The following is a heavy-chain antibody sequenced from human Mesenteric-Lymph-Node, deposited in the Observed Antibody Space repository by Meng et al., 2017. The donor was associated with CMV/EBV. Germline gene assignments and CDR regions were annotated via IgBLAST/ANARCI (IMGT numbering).Heavy chain of an antibody. J-gene: IGHJ6*02. CDR1: GYRFTDYF. CDR3: ARPFRGYYYYGMDV. CDR2: INPNSGGT. Sequence: ASVKVSCKASGYRFTDYFIHWVRQAPGQGLEWMGWINPNSGGTNYAQKFQGRVTMTRDTSISTAFMELSGLRSDDTALYYCARPFRGYYYYGMDVWGQGTTVTVSS. D-gene: IGHD3-16*01. V-gene: IGHV1-2*02.